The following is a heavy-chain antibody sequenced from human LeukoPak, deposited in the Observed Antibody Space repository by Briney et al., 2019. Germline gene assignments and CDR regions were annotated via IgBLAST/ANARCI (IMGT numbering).Heavy chain of an antibody. D-gene: IGHD2-21*02. CDR2: IYYSGST. Sequence: SETLSLTCTVSGGSISSYYWSWIRQPPGKGLEWIGYIYYSGSTNYNPSLKSRVTISVDTSKNQFSLKLSSVTAADKAVYYCARGLAYCGGDCYYYYYYYMDVWGKGTTVTVSS. J-gene: IGHJ6*03. V-gene: IGHV4-59*01. CDR3: ARGLAYCGGDCYYYYYYYMDV. CDR1: GGSISSYY.